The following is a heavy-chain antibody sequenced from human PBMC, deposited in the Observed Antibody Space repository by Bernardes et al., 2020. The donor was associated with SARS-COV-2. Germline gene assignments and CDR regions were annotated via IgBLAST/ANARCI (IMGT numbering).Heavy chain of an antibody. V-gene: IGHV3-23*01. Sequence: GGSLRLSCVASGFTFTSHSITWVRQAPGKGLEWVSSISGTGETIYFADSVKGLFTISSDNSKNTLYLQMNSLRAEDTAVYYCAKGIGNRGGYPRDWGQGTLVTVSS. CDR1: GFTFTSHS. D-gene: IGHD3-22*01. J-gene: IGHJ4*02. CDR3: AKGIGNRGGYPRD. CDR2: ISGTGETI.